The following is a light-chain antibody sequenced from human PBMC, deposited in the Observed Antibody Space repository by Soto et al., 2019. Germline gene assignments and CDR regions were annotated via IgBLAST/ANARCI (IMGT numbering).Light chain of an antibody. J-gene: IGKJ5*01. CDR3: QQRSNWPPIT. CDR2: DAS. CDR1: QSVSSY. Sequence: SVLPQSQATLSLSPGERATLSCRASQSVSSYLAWYQQKPGQAPRLLIYDASNRATGIPARFSGSGSGTDFTLTISSLEPEDFAVYYCQQRSNWPPITFGQGTRLEIK. V-gene: IGKV3-11*01.